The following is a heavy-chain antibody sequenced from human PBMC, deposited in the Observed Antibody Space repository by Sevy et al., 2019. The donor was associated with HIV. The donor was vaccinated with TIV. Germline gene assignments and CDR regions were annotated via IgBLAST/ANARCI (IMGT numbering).Heavy chain of an antibody. V-gene: IGHV5-51*01. CDR1: GYNFTNFW. Sequence: GESLKISCKGSGYNFTNFWLAWVRQMPGKGLEWMGFIYPGDSDIRLSPAFQGQVTISVAKSVSTAYLEWGSLRASDSAMYFCARHGPAQAAAVLDLIPGASYYGVDVWGQGTMVTVSS. CDR3: ARHGPAQAAAVLDLIPGASYYGVDV. D-gene: IGHD2-15*01. J-gene: IGHJ6*02. CDR2: IYPGDSDI.